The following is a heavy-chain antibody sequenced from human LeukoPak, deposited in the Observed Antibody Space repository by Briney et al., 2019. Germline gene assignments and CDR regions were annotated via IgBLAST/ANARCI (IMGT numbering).Heavy chain of an antibody. V-gene: IGHV4-59*01. D-gene: IGHD1-26*01. J-gene: IGHJ4*02. CDR2: IYYSGST. Sequence: PSETLSLTCTVSGGSISSYYWSWIRQPPGEGLEWIGYIYYSGSTNYNPSLKSRVTISVDTSKNQFSLKLSSVTAADTAVYYCARDRPGAAGFDYWGQGTLVTVSS. CDR3: ARDRPGAAGFDY. CDR1: GGSISSYY.